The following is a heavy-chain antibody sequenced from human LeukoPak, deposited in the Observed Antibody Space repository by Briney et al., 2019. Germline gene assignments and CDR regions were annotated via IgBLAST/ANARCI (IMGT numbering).Heavy chain of an antibody. Sequence: ASVKVSCKASGYTFTSYGISWVRQAPGQGLEWMGGIIPIFGTANYAQKFQGRVTITADESTSTAYMELSSLRSEDTAVYYCARDFGYSSSRGGFDPWGQGTLVTVSS. V-gene: IGHV1-69*13. D-gene: IGHD6-6*01. J-gene: IGHJ5*02. CDR3: ARDFGYSSSRGGFDP. CDR2: IIPIFGTA. CDR1: GYTFTSYG.